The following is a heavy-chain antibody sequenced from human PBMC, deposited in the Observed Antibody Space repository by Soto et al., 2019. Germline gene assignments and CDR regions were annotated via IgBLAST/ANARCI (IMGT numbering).Heavy chain of an antibody. CDR3: ARENEVFYSNYPGEGYYYGMDV. CDR2: ISAYNGNT. CDR1: GYTFTSYG. J-gene: IGHJ6*02. V-gene: IGHV1-18*01. D-gene: IGHD4-4*01. Sequence: GASVKVSCKASGYTFTSYGISWVRQAPGQGLEWMGWISAYNGNTNYAQKLQGRVTMTTDTSTSTAYMELRSLRSDDTAVYYCARENEVFYSNYPGEGYYYGMDVWGQGTTVTVSS.